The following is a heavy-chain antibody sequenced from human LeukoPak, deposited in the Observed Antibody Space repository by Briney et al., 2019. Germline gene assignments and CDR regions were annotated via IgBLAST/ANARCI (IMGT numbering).Heavy chain of an antibody. CDR2: IYYSGST. V-gene: IGHV4-59*12. J-gene: IGHJ3*02. Sequence: SETLSLTCTVSGGSISSYYWSWIRQPPGKGLEWIGYIYYSGSTNYNPSLKSRVTISVDTSKNQFSLKLSSVTAADTAVYYCARAPSNKAPFAFDIWGQGTMVTVSS. CDR1: GGSISSYY. CDR3: ARAPSNKAPFAFDI.